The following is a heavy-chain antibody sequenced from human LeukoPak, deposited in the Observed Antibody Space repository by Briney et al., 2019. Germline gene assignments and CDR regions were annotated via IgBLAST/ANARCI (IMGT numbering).Heavy chain of an antibody. CDR3: AREWYDSGCLDY. J-gene: IGHJ4*02. D-gene: IGHD3-10*01. V-gene: IGHV3-21*01. CDR1: GFTFSSYS. CDR2: ISSSSSYI. Sequence: PGGSLRLSCAASGFTFSSYSMNWVRQAPGKGLEWVSSISSSSSYIYYADSVRGRFTISRDNAKNSLYLQMNSLRAEDTAVYYCAREWYDSGCLDYWGQGTLVTFSS.